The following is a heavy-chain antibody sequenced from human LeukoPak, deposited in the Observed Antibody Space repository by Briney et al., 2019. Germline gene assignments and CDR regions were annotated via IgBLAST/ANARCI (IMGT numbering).Heavy chain of an antibody. CDR1: GYSFSSAYY. Sequence: PSETLSLTCSVSGYSFSSAYYWGWIRQSPGKGLEWIGSISHSGSTYYNPSLRSRVTISVDTSKNQFSLRLTSVTAADTAVYYCARDGHYVAVCFDPWGQGTLVTASS. CDR3: ARDGHYVAVCFDP. CDR2: ISHSGST. V-gene: IGHV4-38-2*02. D-gene: IGHD4-17*01. J-gene: IGHJ5*02.